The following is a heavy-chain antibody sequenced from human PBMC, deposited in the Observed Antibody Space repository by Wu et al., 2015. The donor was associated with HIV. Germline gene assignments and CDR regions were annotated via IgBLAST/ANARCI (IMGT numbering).Heavy chain of an antibody. CDR2: INPDIGGT. CDR1: GYDFSGSY. V-gene: IGHV1-2*02. D-gene: IGHD1-1*01. Sequence: QVQLVQSGAEVKEPGASVKVSCKASGYDFSGSYMHWVRQAPGQGLEWMGWINPDIGGTKYEQKFQGRVTMTRDTSISTAYMELSRLRSDDTAVYYXARIPRTVQLERPLSGDIWGQGTMVTVSS. CDR3: ARIPRTVQLERPLSGDI. J-gene: IGHJ3*02.